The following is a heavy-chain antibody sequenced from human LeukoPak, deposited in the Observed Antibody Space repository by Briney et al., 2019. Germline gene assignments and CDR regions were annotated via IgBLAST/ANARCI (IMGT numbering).Heavy chain of an antibody. CDR1: GFTFSSYA. J-gene: IGHJ4*02. Sequence: GGSLRLSCAASGFTFSSYAMSWVRQAPGKGLEWVSAISGSGGSTYYADSAKGRFTISRDNSKNTLYLQMNSLRAEDTAVYYCAKFDDSSGYYYWGQGTLVTVSS. D-gene: IGHD3-22*01. CDR2: ISGSGGST. CDR3: AKFDDSSGYYY. V-gene: IGHV3-23*01.